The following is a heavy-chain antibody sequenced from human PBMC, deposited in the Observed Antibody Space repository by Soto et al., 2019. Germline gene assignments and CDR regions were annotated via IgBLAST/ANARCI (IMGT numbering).Heavy chain of an antibody. CDR1: GFTFSSYG. CDR2: ISYNGSNK. Sequence: QVQLVESGGGVVQPGRSLRLSCAASGFTFSSYGMHWVRQAPGKGLEWVAVISYNGSNKYYADSVNGRFTISRDNSKITLYLQMNSLRAEDTAVYYCAKDYGVVPYYWYFDLWGRGTLVTDSS. D-gene: IGHD2-15*01. J-gene: IGHJ2*01. CDR3: AKDYGVVPYYWYFDL. V-gene: IGHV3-30*18.